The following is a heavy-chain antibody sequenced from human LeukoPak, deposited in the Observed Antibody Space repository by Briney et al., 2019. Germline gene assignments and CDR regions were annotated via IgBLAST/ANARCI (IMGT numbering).Heavy chain of an antibody. D-gene: IGHD4-17*01. J-gene: IGHJ4*02. CDR3: ASGGALAGY. Sequence: PGGSLRLSCAASGFTFSSYAMSWVRQAPGKGLEWVSSISNSSGSTYYADSVKGRFTISRDNSKNTLYLQMNSLRAEDTAVYYCASGGALAGYWGQGTLVIVSS. CDR1: GFTFSSYA. CDR2: ISNSSGST. V-gene: IGHV3-23*01.